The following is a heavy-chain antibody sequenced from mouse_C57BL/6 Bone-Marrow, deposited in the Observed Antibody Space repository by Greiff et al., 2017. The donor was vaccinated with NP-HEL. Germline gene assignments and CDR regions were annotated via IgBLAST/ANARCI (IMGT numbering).Heavy chain of an antibody. CDR1: GYTFTDYA. J-gene: IGHJ2*01. CDR2: ISTYYGDA. Sequence: VQLQQSGPELVRPGVSVKISCTGSGYTFTDYAMHWVKQSHAKSLEWIGVISTYYGDASYNQKFKDKATMTVDKSSSTAYMELARRTTEDSAGYCGAKGGNYAWFDYWGQGTTLTVSA. V-gene: IGHV1-67*01. CDR3: AKGGNYAWFDY. D-gene: IGHD1-1*02.